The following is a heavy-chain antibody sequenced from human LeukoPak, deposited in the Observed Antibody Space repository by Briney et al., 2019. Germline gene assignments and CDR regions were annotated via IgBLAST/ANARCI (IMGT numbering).Heavy chain of an antibody. CDR1: GGSISSSSYY. D-gene: IGHD4-17*01. CDR2: IYYSGNT. Sequence: SETLSLTCTVSGGSISSSSYYWGWIRQPPGKGRECIGSIYYSGNTYYNPSLKSRVIISVDTSKNQFSLKLSSVTAADTAVYYCARLGGDYGRAFDIWGQGTMVTVSS. V-gene: IGHV4-39*01. CDR3: ARLGGDYGRAFDI. J-gene: IGHJ3*02.